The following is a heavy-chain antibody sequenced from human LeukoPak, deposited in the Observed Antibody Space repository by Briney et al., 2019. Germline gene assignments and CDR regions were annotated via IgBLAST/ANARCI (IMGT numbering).Heavy chain of an antibody. J-gene: IGHJ6*03. CDR1: GGSISSSNW. V-gene: IGHV4-4*02. Sequence: SETLSLTCAVSGGSISSSNWWSWVRQPPGKGLEWIGEIYHSGSTNYNPSLKSRVTISVDKSKNQFSLKLSSVTAADTAVYYCARGQKSSYYGSGSQYYYYYYMDVWGKGTTVTVSS. CDR3: ARGQKSSYYGSGSQYYYYYYMDV. D-gene: IGHD3-10*01. CDR2: IYHSGST.